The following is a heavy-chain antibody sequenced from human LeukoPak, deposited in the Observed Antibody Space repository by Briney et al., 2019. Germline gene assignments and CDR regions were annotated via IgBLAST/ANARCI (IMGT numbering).Heavy chain of an antibody. CDR3: ARVYNSYYYYMDV. J-gene: IGHJ6*03. D-gene: IGHD1-14*01. CDR1: GYTFDIYG. CDR2: IATYNGKT. V-gene: IGHV1-18*01. Sequence: ASVKVSCKASGYTFDIYGIAWVRQAPGQGLAGMGWIATYNGKTDYAQNLQGRVTMTTDLSTGTAYMELRSLRSDDTAVYYCARVYNSYYYYMDVWGKGAPVTVSS.